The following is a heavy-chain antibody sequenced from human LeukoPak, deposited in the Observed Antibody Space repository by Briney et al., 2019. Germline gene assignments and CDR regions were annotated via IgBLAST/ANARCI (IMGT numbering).Heavy chain of an antibody. CDR3: ARNRYGYNFGY. Sequence: GASVKVSCKASGYTFTDYYFHWVRQAPGQGLEWMGWINPNSGGTNCAQKFQGRVTMTRDTSISTAYMELSSLTSDDTAVYYCARNRYGYNFGYWAQGTLVTVSS. CDR2: INPNSGGT. J-gene: IGHJ4*02. V-gene: IGHV1-2*02. D-gene: IGHD5-24*01. CDR1: GYTFTDYY.